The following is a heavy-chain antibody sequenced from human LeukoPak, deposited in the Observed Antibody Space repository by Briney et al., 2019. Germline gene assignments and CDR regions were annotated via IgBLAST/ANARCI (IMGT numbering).Heavy chain of an antibody. CDR1: GGPISSSSYY. CDR3: ARHQWHYYYYMGV. CDR2: IYYSGDT. Sequence: SETLSLTCTVSGGPISSSSYYWCWIRRPPAKGLEWIGSIYYSGDTYYNPSLKSRRVTISVDTSKNQFSLRLSTVTAADTAVYYCARHQWHYYYYMGVWGKGSTVTVSS. J-gene: IGHJ6*03. V-gene: IGHV4-39*01. D-gene: IGHD6-19*01.